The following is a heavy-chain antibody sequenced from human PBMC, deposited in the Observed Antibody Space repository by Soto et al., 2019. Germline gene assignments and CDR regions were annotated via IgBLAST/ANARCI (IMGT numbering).Heavy chain of an antibody. D-gene: IGHD2-15*01. CDR1: GGSISSYY. Sequence: QVQLQESGPGLVKPSETLSLTCTVSGGSISSYYWSWIRQPPGKGLEWIGYIYYSGSTNYNPSLKSRATISVDTSKNQFSLKLSSVTAADTAVYYCARGWWPSFDFWGRGTLVTVSS. CDR3: ARGWWPSFDF. CDR2: IYYSGST. J-gene: IGHJ4*02. V-gene: IGHV4-59*01.